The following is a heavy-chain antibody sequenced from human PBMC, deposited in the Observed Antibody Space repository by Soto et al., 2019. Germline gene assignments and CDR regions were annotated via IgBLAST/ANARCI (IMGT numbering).Heavy chain of an antibody. CDR3: AREGWYSSSFYYYYGMDV. V-gene: IGHV3-21*01. CDR1: GFTFSSYS. D-gene: IGHD6-6*01. CDR2: ISSSSSYI. J-gene: IGHJ6*02. Sequence: EVQLVESGGGLVKPGGSLRLSCAASGFTFSSYSMNWVRQAPGKGLEWVSSISSSSSYIYYADSVKGRFTISRDNAKNSLYLQMNSLRAEDTAVYYCAREGWYSSSFYYYYGMDVWGQGTTVTVSS.